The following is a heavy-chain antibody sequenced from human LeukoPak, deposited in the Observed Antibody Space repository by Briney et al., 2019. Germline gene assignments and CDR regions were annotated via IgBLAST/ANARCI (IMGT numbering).Heavy chain of an antibody. CDR3: ARVGYSSGWYGWFDP. J-gene: IGHJ5*02. D-gene: IGHD6-19*01. CDR2: IWYDGSNE. Sequence: GGSLRLSCAASGFSFSSYGMHWVRQAPGKGLEWVAVIWYDGSNEYYADSVKGRFTISRDNAKNSLFLQMNSLRAEDTAVYYCARVGYSSGWYGWFDPWGQGTLVTVSS. V-gene: IGHV3-33*01. CDR1: GFSFSSYG.